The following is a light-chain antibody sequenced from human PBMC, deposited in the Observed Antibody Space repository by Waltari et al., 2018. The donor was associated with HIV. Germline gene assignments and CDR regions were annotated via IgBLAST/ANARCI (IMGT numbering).Light chain of an antibody. CDR3: TSYTSSTHVI. CDR2: EVS. CDR1: SSDVGAYNY. Sequence: QSALTQPASVSGSPGQSITLSCTGTSSDVGAYNYVSWYQQHPDRAPKLMIYEVSNRPLGVSNRFSGSKSGNTASLTISGLQAEDEADYYCTSYTSSTHVIFGGGTKLTVL. J-gene: IGLJ2*01. V-gene: IGLV2-14*01.